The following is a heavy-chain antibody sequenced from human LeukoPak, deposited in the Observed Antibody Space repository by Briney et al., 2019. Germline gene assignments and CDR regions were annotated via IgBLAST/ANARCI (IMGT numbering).Heavy chain of an antibody. CDR1: GDSVTDHY. CDR3: ARHYYGDVYYFDF. Sequence: PSETLSLTCTVSGDSVTDHYWSWIRQPPGKGLERIAYFYYNGRSRYNPSLNSRVTISVDTSKNQFSLKVTSVTAADTAVYYCARHYYGDVYYFDFWGQGTLVTVSS. J-gene: IGHJ4*02. V-gene: IGHV4-59*08. CDR2: FYYNGRS. D-gene: IGHD4-17*01.